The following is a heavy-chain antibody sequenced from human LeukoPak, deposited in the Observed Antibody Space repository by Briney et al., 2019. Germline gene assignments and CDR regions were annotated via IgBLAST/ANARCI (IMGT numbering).Heavy chain of an antibody. J-gene: IGHJ4*02. V-gene: IGHV4-34*01. CDR2: INHSGST. CDR1: GGSFSGYY. CDR3: ARSHDILTGYFDY. D-gene: IGHD3-9*01. Sequence: SETLSLTCAVYGGSFSGYYWSWIRQPPGKGLEWIGEINHSGSTNYNPSLKSRVTISVDTSKNQFSLKLSSVTAADTAVYYCARSHDILTGYFDYWGQGTLVTVSS.